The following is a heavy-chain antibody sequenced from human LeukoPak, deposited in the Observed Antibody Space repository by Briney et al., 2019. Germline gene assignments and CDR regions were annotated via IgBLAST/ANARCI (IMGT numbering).Heavy chain of an antibody. V-gene: IGHV1-2*06. J-gene: IGHJ4*02. CDR3: ATTSGYFYY. CDR1: AYTFTDYY. D-gene: IGHD1-26*01. Sequence: GASVKVSCKASAYTFTDYYVHWVRQAPGQGLEWMGRINPSSGDTNYAQNFQGRVTMTRDTSISIAYMELSRLRSDDTAVYYCATTSGYFYYWGQGTLVTDSS. CDR2: INPSSGDT.